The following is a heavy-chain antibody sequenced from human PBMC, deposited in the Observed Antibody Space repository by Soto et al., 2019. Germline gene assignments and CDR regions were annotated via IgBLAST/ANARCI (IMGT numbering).Heavy chain of an antibody. CDR1: GFSLTTNGVG. V-gene: IGHV2-5*02. J-gene: IGHJ5*02. D-gene: IGHD6-13*01. CDR2: IYWDDAE. Sequence: QITLKESGPTLVKPTQTLTLTCTFSGFSLTTNGVGVGWIRQPPGKALEWLALIYWDDAERYSPSLKSRLTITKDTSKNQVVLTMTNMNPVDTGTYYCAHRPRDSSSPFRLDPWGQGILVTVSS. CDR3: AHRPRDSSSPFRLDP.